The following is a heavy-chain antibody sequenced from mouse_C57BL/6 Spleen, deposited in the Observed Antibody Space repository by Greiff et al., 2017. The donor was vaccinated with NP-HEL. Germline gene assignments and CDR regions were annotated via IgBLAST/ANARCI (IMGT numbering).Heavy chain of an antibody. V-gene: IGHV1-85*01. J-gene: IGHJ4*01. CDR1: GYTFTSYD. D-gene: IGHD4-1*02. CDR2: IYPRDGST. CDR3: ARSTGSYAMDY. Sequence: QVHVKQSGPELVKPGASVKLSCKASGYTFTSYDINWVKQRPGQGLEWIGWIYPRDGSTKYNEKFKGKATLTVDTSSSTAYMELHSLTSEDSAVYFCARSTGSYAMDYWGQGTSVTVSS.